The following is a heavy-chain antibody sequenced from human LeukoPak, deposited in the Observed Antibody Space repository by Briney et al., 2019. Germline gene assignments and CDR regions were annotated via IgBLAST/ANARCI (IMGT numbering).Heavy chain of an antibody. CDR1: GGSISSYY. CDR2: IYNSGST. CDR3: ARQLAVAGKAVFHL. D-gene: IGHD6-19*01. Sequence: SETLSLTCTVSGGSISSYYWSWIRQPAGKGLEWIGGIYNSGSTNYNPSLKSRVNISIDTSKNQFSLKLRSVTAADPAVYYCARQLAVAGKAVFHLWGQGTLVTVSS. V-gene: IGHV4-4*07. J-gene: IGHJ5*02.